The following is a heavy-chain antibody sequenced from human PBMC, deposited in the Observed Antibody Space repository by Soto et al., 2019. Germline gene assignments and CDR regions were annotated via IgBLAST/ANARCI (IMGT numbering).Heavy chain of an antibody. Sequence: PSETLSLTCTVSGGSISSGGYYWSWIRQHPGKGLEWIGYIYYSGSTYYNPSLKSRVTISLETSKNQFSLRLSSVTAADTAVYYCARLGAYYQSLDPWGPGTLVTVSS. CDR1: GGSISSGGYY. D-gene: IGHD2-21*01. CDR2: IYYSGST. J-gene: IGHJ5*02. V-gene: IGHV4-31*03. CDR3: ARLGAYYQSLDP.